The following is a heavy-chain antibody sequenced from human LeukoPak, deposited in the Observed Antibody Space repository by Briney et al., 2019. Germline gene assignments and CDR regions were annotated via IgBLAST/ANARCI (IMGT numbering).Heavy chain of an antibody. CDR1: RYTFTPYY. J-gene: IGHJ4*02. CDR3: ARYTSSSPDY. V-gene: IGHV1-2*02. D-gene: IGHD6-13*01. Sequence: ALGKACCKASRYTFTPYYMHWVPQAPGQRLECRGWINPNSGGTNYAQKFQGRVTMTRDTSISTAYMELSRLRSDDTAVYYCARYTSSSPDYWGQGTLVTVSS. CDR2: INPNSGGT.